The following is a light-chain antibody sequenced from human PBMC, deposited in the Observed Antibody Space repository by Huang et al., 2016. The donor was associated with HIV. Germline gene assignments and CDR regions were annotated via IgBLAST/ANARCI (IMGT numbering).Light chain of an antibody. CDR2: DAS. Sequence: DIQMTQSPSSLSTSVGDRVTITCQASQDITNYLNWYQHKPGKAPKLLIYDASNLETGVPSRFSGSGSGTDFTCTITSLQPEDIATYYCQQYDNLPFTFGPGTKVDIK. CDR3: QQYDNLPFT. CDR1: QDITNY. J-gene: IGKJ3*01. V-gene: IGKV1-33*01.